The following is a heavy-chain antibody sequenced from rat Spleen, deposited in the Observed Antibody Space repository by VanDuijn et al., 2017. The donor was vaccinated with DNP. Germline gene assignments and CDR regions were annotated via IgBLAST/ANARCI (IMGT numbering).Heavy chain of an antibody. CDR1: GFSLTDYG. CDR2: MWYDGDT. D-gene: IGHD1-2*01. Sequence: QVQLKESGPGLVQASQTLSLTCTVSGFSLTDYGVHWVRQPSGKGPEWMGKMWYDGDTAYNSALKSRLSISRDTSKSQVFLKMNSLQTDDTGTYYCTSDSLNSSSFVYWGQGSLVTVSS. CDR3: TSDSLNSSSFVY. J-gene: IGHJ3*01. V-gene: IGHV2-63*01.